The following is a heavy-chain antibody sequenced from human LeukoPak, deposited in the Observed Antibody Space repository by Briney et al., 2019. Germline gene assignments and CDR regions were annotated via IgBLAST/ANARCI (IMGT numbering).Heavy chain of an antibody. J-gene: IGHJ4*02. CDR1: GGSISSGSYY. V-gene: IGHV4-61*02. Sequence: SETLSLTCTVSGGSISSGSYYWSWIRQPAGKGLEWIGRIYTSGSTNYNPSLKSRVTISVDTSKNQFSLKLSSVTAADTAVYYCARDTYYYDSSGYYVDYWGQGTLVTVSS. CDR2: IYTSGST. D-gene: IGHD3-22*01. CDR3: ARDTYYYDSSGYYVDY.